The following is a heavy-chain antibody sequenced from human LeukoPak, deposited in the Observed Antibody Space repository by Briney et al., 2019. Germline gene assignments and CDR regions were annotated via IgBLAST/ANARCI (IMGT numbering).Heavy chain of an antibody. CDR3: ARVGSPTYGDFDY. D-gene: IGHD4-17*01. V-gene: IGHV3-53*01. CDR2: IQGGGNT. J-gene: IGHJ4*02. CDR1: GFSVSYNN. Sequence: PGGSLRLSCAASGFSVSYNNMNWVRQAPGKGLEWVSVIQGGGNTYYADSVKGRFTISRDNSKNTLYLQMNSLRAEDTAFYYCARVGSPTYGDFDYWGQGTLVTVSS.